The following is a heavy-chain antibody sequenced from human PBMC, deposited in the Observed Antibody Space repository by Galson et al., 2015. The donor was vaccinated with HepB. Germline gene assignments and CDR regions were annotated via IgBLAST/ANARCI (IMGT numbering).Heavy chain of an antibody. Sequence: ETLSLTCTVSGGSITNYYWTWIRQPPMKGLEWIGYIYYSGITNYNPSLKSRVTISVDTSKNQFSLKLGSVTAADTAMYYCARSSQKELPYYFDYWGQGTLVTVSS. CDR1: GGSITNYY. J-gene: IGHJ4*02. CDR3: ARSSQKELPYYFDY. D-gene: IGHD1-26*01. CDR2: IYYSGIT. V-gene: IGHV4-59*01.